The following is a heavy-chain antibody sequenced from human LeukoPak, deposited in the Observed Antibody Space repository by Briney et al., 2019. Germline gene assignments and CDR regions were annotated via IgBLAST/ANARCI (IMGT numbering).Heavy chain of an antibody. CDR3: ARGEMITFGGVIVISTFDI. J-gene: IGHJ3*02. D-gene: IGHD3-16*02. CDR1: GYTFSGYY. Sequence: ASVKVSCKASGYTFSGYYMHWVRQAAGQGLEWMGWINPNSGGTNYAQKFQGRVTMTRDTSISTAYMELSRLRSDDTAVYYCARGEMITFGGVIVISTFDIWAKGQWSPSL. V-gene: IGHV1-2*02. CDR2: INPNSGGT.